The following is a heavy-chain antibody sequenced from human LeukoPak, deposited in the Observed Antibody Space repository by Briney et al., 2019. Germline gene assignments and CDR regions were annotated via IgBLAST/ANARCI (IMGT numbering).Heavy chain of an antibody. CDR1: GFTFSSYG. V-gene: IGHV3-30*18. Sequence: PGGSLRLSCAASGFTFSSYGMHWVRQAPGKGLEWVAVISYDGSNKYYADSVKGRFTISRDNSKNTLYLQMNSLRAEDTAVYYCAKTMVRGVIPGGCWFDPWGQGTLVTVSS. J-gene: IGHJ5*02. CDR3: AKTMVRGVIPGGCWFDP. D-gene: IGHD3-10*01. CDR2: ISYDGSNK.